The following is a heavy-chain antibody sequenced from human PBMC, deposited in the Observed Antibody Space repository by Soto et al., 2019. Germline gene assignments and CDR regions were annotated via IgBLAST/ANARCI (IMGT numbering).Heavy chain of an antibody. CDR2: IRSKANSYAT. J-gene: IGHJ4*02. CDR3: TGIRGYSPAY. V-gene: IGHV3-73*01. CDR1: GCTFIGSA. D-gene: IGHD5-18*01. Sequence: PGGSLRVSCAAAGCTFIGSAMHWVRQASGKGLEWVGRIRSKANSYATAYAASVKGRFTISRDDSKNTAYLQMNSLKTEDTAVYYCTGIRGYSPAYWGQGTLVTVSS.